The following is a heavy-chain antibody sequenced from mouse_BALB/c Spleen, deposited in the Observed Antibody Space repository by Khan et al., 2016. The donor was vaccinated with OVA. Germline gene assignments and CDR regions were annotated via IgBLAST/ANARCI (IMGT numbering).Heavy chain of an antibody. J-gene: IGHJ4*01. D-gene: IGHD2-12*01. CDR2: IYPGSGST. CDR3: TRWSDFTMDF. V-gene: IGHV1S22*01. Sequence: LQQSGSELVRPGASVKLSCKASGYTFTSYWMHWVKQRHGQGLEWIGSIYPGSGSTIYDEKFKSKGTLTVDTSSSTAYMHLSSLTSEDSAVYYCTRWSDFTMDFWGQGTSVTVSS. CDR1: GYTFTSYW.